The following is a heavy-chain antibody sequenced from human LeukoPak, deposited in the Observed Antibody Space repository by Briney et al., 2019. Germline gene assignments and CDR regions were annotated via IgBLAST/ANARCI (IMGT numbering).Heavy chain of an antibody. D-gene: IGHD6-19*01. CDR1: GFTFSNSA. Sequence: GGSLRLSCAASGFTFSNSAMSWVRQAPGKGLEWVSTLSGSGITTYYADSVKGRFTISRDNSKNTLYLQMNSLRAEDTAVYYCAKASLYSSGWFDYWGQGTLVTVSS. CDR2: LSGSGITT. V-gene: IGHV3-23*01. CDR3: AKASLYSSGWFDY. J-gene: IGHJ4*02.